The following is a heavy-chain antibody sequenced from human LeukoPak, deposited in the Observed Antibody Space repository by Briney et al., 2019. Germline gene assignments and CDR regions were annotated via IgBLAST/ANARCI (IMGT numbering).Heavy chain of an antibody. D-gene: IGHD3-22*01. CDR1: GYTFTSYG. J-gene: IGHJ5*02. CDR2: ISAYNGNT. V-gene: IGHV1-18*01. Sequence: ASVKVSCKASGYTFTSYGISWVRQAPGQGLEWMEWISAYNGNTNYAQKLQGRVTMTRDTSISTAYMELSRLRSDDTAVYYCARDYYDSSGYYYNWFDPWGQGTLVTVSS. CDR3: ARDYYDSSGYYYNWFDP.